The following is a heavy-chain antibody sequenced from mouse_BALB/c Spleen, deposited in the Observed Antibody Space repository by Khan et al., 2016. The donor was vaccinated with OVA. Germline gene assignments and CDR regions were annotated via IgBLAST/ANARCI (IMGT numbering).Heavy chain of an antibody. V-gene: IGHV1S135*01. D-gene: IGHD1-1*01. J-gene: IGHJ3*01. CDR3: ARGGYGAFAY. CDR2: IDPSNGGT. CDR1: GYSFTDYS. Sequence: IQLVQSGPELVKPGASVNVSCKASGYSFTDYSLYWVKQSHGKSLEWIGYIDPSNGGTYYNQKFKGKATLTVDKSSSTAFMHLNSLTSEDSAVYYCARGGYGAFAYWGQGTLVTVSA.